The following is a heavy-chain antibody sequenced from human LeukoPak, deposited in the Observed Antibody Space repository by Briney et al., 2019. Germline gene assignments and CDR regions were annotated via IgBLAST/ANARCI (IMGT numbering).Heavy chain of an antibody. Sequence: PGGSLRLSCAPSGFTFSSYSMNWVRQAPGRGREWVSSISSISSYIYYADSVKGRFTISRDNAKNSLYLQMNSLRAEDTAVYYCARDFRITMVRGVIPWGQGTLVTVSS. CDR3: ARDFRITMVRGVIP. V-gene: IGHV3-21*01. D-gene: IGHD3-10*01. CDR2: ISSISSYI. CDR1: GFTFSSYS. J-gene: IGHJ5*02.